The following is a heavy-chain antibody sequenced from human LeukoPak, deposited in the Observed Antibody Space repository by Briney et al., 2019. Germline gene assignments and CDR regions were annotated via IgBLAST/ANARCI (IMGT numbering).Heavy chain of an antibody. CDR1: GGTISSGGYY. V-gene: IGHV4-31*03. J-gene: IGHJ4*02. CDR3: ATRPELLWFGEFS. Sequence: SQTLSLTCTVSGGTISSGGYYWSCIRQHPGKGLEWIGYIYYSGSTYYNPSLKSRVTISVDTSKNQFSLKLSSVTAADTAVYYCATRPELLWFGEFSWGQGTLVTVSS. CDR2: IYYSGST. D-gene: IGHD3-10*01.